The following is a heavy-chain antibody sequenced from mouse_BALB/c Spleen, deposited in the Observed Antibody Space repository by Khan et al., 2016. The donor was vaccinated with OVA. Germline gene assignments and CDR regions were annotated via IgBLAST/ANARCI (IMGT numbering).Heavy chain of an antibody. Sequence: EVQLQESGPGLVKPSQSLSLTCTVTGYSITSGYGLNWIRQFPGNKLEWMGYISYSGSTNYNPSLTSRISITRDTSKNQFFLQLNSVTTEDTATYYCARTARIKYWGQGTTLPVSS. J-gene: IGHJ2*01. CDR1: GYSITSGYG. V-gene: IGHV3-2*02. D-gene: IGHD1-2*01. CDR2: ISYSGST. CDR3: ARTARIKY.